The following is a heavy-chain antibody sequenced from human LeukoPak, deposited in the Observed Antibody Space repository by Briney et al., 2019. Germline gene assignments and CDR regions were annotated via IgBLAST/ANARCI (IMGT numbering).Heavy chain of an antibody. CDR2: IKGDGSET. Sequence: GESLRLSCAASGFMFSGYWMTWVRQAPGKGLEWVANIKGDGSETSYVTSVRGRFTISRDNAKNSLYLQMNNLRVEDTAVYYCAREEVKSFDNWGQGTLSPSPQ. CDR1: GFMFSGYW. V-gene: IGHV3-7*03. J-gene: IGHJ5*02. CDR3: AREEVKSFDN.